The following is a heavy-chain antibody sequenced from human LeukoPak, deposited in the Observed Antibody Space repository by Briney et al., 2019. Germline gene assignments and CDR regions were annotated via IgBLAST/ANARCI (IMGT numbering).Heavy chain of an antibody. Sequence: SETLSLTCAVYGGSFSGDYWSWIRQPPGKGLEWIGEINHSGSTNYNPSLKSRVTISVDTSKNQFSLKLSSVTAADTAVYYCARSYAYDYWGQGTLVTVSS. V-gene: IGHV4-34*01. CDR3: ARSYAYDY. J-gene: IGHJ4*02. D-gene: IGHD2-2*01. CDR2: INHSGST. CDR1: GGSFSGDY.